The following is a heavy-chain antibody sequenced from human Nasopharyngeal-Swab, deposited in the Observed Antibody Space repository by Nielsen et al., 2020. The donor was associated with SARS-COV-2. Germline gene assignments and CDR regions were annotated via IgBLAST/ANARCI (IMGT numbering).Heavy chain of an antibody. CDR3: ARLDYYDSSGYPYYYYYYGMDV. J-gene: IGHJ6*02. D-gene: IGHD3-22*01. Sequence: SETLSLTCTVSGGSISSGGYYWSWIRQHPGKGLEWIGYIYYSGSTYYNPSLKSRVTISVDTSKNQFSLKLSSVTAADTAVYYCARLDYYDSSGYPYYYYYYGMDVWGQGTTVIVSS. CDR1: GGSISSGGYY. V-gene: IGHV4-31*03. CDR2: IYYSGST.